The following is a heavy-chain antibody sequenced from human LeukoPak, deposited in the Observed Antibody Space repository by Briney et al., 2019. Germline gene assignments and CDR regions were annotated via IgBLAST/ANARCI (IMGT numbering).Heavy chain of an antibody. CDR1: GFSSKTYW. V-gene: IGHV3-7*01. CDR3: AREAGL. CDR2: IKNGGSEK. D-gene: IGHD6-19*01. J-gene: IGHJ3*01. Sequence: PGGSLRLSCAASGFSSKTYWMTWVRQAPGEGLEYVACIKNGGSEKHYVGSVKGRFTISRHNAKNSLYLQMNSLRAEDTAVYYCAREAGLWGQGTMVTVSS.